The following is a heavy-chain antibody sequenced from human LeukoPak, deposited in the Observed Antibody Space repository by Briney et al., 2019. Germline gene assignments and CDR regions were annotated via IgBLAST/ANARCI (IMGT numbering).Heavy chain of an antibody. CDR2: IRYDGSNK. V-gene: IGHV3-30*02. CDR3: AKDFYIVVVPAAIDY. J-gene: IGHJ4*02. Sequence: GGSLRLSCAASGFTFSSYGMHWVRQAPGKGLEWVAFIRYDGSNKYYADSAKGRFTISRDNSKNTLYLQMNSLRAEDTAVYYCAKDFYIVVVPAAIDYWGQGTLVTVSS. D-gene: IGHD2-2*01. CDR1: GFTFSSYG.